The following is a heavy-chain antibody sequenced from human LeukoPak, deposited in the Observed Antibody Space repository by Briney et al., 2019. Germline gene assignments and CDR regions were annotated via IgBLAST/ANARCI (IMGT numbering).Heavy chain of an antibody. J-gene: IGHJ6*03. V-gene: IGHV5-51*01. Sequence: GEYLKISCKAYGYIFTNFWIGWVRQMRGKRLKWLGSICAGDSGPCSQGQVTFSVDTTTSTAYLQWASLKASDTATYYCARLDSVRKVLTSHLAGYYYPMDAWGTGTPITVPS. CDR2: ICAGDSG. CDR1: GYIFTNFW. CDR3: ARLDSVRKVLTSHLAGYYYPMDA. D-gene: IGHD3-16*01.